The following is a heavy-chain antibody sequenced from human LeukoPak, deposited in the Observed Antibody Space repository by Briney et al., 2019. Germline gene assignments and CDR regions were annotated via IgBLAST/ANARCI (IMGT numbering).Heavy chain of an antibody. Sequence: SVKVSCKASGYTFTSYGISWVRQAPGQGLEWMGGIIPIFGTANYAQKFQGRVTITADESTSTAYMGLSSLRSEDTAVYYCARESAAVAGSNYFDYWGQGTLVTVSS. CDR3: ARESAAVAGSNYFDY. CDR1: GYTFTSYG. D-gene: IGHD6-19*01. CDR2: IIPIFGTA. V-gene: IGHV1-69*13. J-gene: IGHJ4*02.